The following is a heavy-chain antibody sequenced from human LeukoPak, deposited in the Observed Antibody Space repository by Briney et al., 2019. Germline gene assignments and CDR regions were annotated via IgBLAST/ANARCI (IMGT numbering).Heavy chain of an antibody. CDR2: INPSGGST. V-gene: IGHV1-46*01. CDR3: ARASTPKPGRFGELGSDY. Sequence: ASVKVSCKASGYTFTSYYMHWVRQAPGQGPEWMGIINPSGGSTSYAQKFQGRVTMTRDTSTSTVYMELSSLRSEDTAVYYCARASTPKPGRFGELGSDYWGQGTLVTVSS. J-gene: IGHJ4*02. D-gene: IGHD3-10*01. CDR1: GYTFTSYY.